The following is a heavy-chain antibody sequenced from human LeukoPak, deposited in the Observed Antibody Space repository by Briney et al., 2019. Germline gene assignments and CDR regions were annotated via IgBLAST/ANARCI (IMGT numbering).Heavy chain of an antibody. CDR3: AKDRIFGEVTYHYFDN. J-gene: IGHJ4*02. D-gene: IGHD3-3*02. V-gene: IGHV3-74*01. CDR1: GFTFSSYW. CDR2: INSDESST. Sequence: SGGSLRLSCAASGFTFSSYWMHWVRQVPGKGMVWVSYINSDESSTSYADSVKGRFTISRDNAKSTLYLQMNSLRPEDTAVYYCAKDRIFGEVTYHYFDNWGQGTLVTVSS.